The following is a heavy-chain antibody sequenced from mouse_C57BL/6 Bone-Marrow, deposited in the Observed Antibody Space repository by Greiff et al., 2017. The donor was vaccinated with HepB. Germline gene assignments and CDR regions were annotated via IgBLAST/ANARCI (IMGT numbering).Heavy chain of an antibody. Sequence: EVLLVESGAELVRPGASVKLSCTASGFNIKDYYMHWVKQRPEQGLEWIGWIDPENGDTEYASKFQGKATITADTSSNTAYLQLSSLTSEDTAVYYCTTGNYRGYFDYWGQGTTLTVSS. V-gene: IGHV14-4*01. J-gene: IGHJ2*01. CDR3: TTGNYRGYFDY. D-gene: IGHD2-1*01. CDR1: GFNIKDYY. CDR2: IDPENGDT.